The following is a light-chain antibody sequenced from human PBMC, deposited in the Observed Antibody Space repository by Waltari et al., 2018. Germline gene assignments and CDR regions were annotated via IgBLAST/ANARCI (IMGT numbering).Light chain of an antibody. Sequence: DIQMTQSPSSLSASVGDRLTITCRATQGIDTYLNWFQQKPGKAPKLLIYDASRLGTGVPSRFSGTGSGTYFTFTINNLQPEDLATYYCQHYANFPPWTFGQGTKVNI. CDR2: DAS. V-gene: IGKV1-33*01. J-gene: IGKJ1*01. CDR1: QGIDTY. CDR3: QHYANFPPWT.